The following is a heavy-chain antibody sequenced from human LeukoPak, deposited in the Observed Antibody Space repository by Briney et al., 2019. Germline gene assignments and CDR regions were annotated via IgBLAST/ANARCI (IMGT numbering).Heavy chain of an antibody. CDR3: AREWQDGYYFDY. D-gene: IGHD3-10*01. V-gene: IGHV3-23*01. J-gene: IGHJ4*02. CDR2: ISGSGGTT. CDR1: GFTFSDYA. Sequence: GGSLRLSCAASGFTFSDYAMSWARQAPGKGLEWVSTISGSGGTTYYAGSVKGRFTISRDNSKNTLYLQMNSLRAEDTAVYYCAREWQDGYYFDYWGQGTLVTVPS.